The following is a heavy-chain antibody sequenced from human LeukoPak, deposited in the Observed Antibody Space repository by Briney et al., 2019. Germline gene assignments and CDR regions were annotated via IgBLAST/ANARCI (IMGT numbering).Heavy chain of an antibody. Sequence: SETLSLTCAVYGGSFSGYFWSWIRQPPGKGLEWIGEINRSGSTNYNPSLKSRVTISVDTSKNQFSLKLSSVTAADTAVYYCARDSPYSSSWYGTGYYYYMDVWGRGTTVTVSS. CDR3: ARDSPYSSSWYGTGYYYYMDV. V-gene: IGHV4-34*01. J-gene: IGHJ6*03. D-gene: IGHD6-13*01. CDR1: GGSFSGYF. CDR2: INRSGST.